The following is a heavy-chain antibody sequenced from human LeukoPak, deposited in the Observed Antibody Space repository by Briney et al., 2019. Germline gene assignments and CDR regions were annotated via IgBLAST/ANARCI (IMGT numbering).Heavy chain of an antibody. CDR2: INHSGST. D-gene: IGHD3-3*01. CDR3: ARRFWSGHYGGYYYYYGMDV. Sequence: TSSETLSLTCAVYGGSFRGYYWSWIRQPPGKGLEWIGEINHSGSTNYNPSLKSRVTISVDTSKNQFSLKLSSVTAADTAVYYCARRFWSGHYGGYYYYYGMDVWGQGTTVTVSS. V-gene: IGHV4-34*01. J-gene: IGHJ6*02. CDR1: GGSFRGYY.